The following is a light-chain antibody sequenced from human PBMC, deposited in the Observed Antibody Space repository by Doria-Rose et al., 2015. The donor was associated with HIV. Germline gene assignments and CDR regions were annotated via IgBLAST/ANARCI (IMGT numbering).Light chain of an antibody. V-gene: IGKV3-20*01. CDR3: HQYGTSWM. Sequence: TQSPGTLSLSPGERATLSCRASQSFSSTYLDWYQQKPGQAPSLPIYDGSTRATGIPDRFSASGSGADFTLTINRLEPEDFALYYCHQYGTSWMFGQGTKVEI. J-gene: IGKJ1*01. CDR1: QSFSSTY. CDR2: DGS.